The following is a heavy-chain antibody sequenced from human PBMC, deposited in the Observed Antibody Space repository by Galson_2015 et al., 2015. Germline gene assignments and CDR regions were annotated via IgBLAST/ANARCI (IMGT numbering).Heavy chain of an antibody. CDR1: GFTFDDYA. V-gene: IGHV3-9*01. D-gene: IGHD6-19*01. CDR2: ISWNSGSI. J-gene: IGHJ4*02. Sequence: SLRLSCAASGFTFDDYAMHWVRQAPGKGLEWVSGISWNSGSIGYADSVKGRFTISRDNAKNSLYLQMNSLRAEDTALYYCAKDISSSGMDGLDYWGQGTLVTVSS. CDR3: AKDISSSGMDGLDY.